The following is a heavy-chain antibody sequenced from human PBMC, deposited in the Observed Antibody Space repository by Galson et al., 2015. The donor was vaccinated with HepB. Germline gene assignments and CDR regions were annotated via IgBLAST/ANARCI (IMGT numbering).Heavy chain of an antibody. J-gene: IGHJ4*02. CDR2: ISGDTGYI. CDR1: GFIFSSYT. V-gene: IGHV3-21*01. Sequence: LRLSCAASGFIFSSYTMNWVRQAPGKVLEWVSSISGDTGYIYYADSLKGRFAISRDNAKNSLYLQMNSLRAEDTAVYYCAKNYYVDYGFDYWGQGTLVTVSS. CDR3: AKNYYVDYGFDY. D-gene: IGHD4-17*01.